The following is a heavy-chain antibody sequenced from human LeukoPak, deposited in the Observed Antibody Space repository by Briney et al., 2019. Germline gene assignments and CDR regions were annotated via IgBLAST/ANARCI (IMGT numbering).Heavy chain of an antibody. CDR3: ALGRGDYVARGAFDI. D-gene: IGHD4-17*01. CDR2: ICYSGST. Sequence: PSETLSLTCTVSGGSISSYYWSWIRQPPGKGLEWIGYICYSGSTNYNPSLKSRVTISVDTSKNQFSLKLSSVTAADTAVYYCALGRGDYVARGAFDIWGQGTMVTVSS. V-gene: IGHV4-59*12. CDR1: GGSISSYY. J-gene: IGHJ3*02.